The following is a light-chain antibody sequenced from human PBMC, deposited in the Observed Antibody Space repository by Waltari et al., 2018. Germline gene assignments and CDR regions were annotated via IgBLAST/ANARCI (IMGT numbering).Light chain of an antibody. CDR3: CSYAGSSTLV. CDR2: EGS. CDR1: SSDVGSYNL. V-gene: IGLV2-23*01. J-gene: IGLJ2*01. Sequence: QSALTQPPSASGSPGPPLTLPCTGTSSDVGSYNLVSWYQQHPGKAPKLMIYEGSNRPSGVSNRFSGSKSGNTASLTISGLQAEDEADYYCCSYAGSSTLVFGGGTKLTVL.